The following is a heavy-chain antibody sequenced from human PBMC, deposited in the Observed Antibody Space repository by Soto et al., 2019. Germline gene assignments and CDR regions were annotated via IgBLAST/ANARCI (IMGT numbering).Heavy chain of an antibody. D-gene: IGHD3-22*01. V-gene: IGHV4-31*03. CDR1: GGSISSGGYY. CDR2: IYYSGST. Sequence: PSETLSLTCTVSGGSISSGGYYWSWIRQHPGKGLEWIVYIYYSGSTYYNPSLKSRVTISVDTSKNQFSLKLSSVTAADTAVYYCARVKVQSITMIVVPRGWFDPWGQGTLVTVSS. CDR3: ARVKVQSITMIVVPRGWFDP. J-gene: IGHJ5*02.